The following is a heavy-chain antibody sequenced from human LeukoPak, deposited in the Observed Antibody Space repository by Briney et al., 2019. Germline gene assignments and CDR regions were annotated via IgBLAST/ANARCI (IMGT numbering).Heavy chain of an antibody. Sequence: GSLRLPCAASGFTFSKYAMTWVRQAPGKGLEWVSGISVSGGSTNYADSVKGRFTISRDNSKNTLYLQMNSLRAEDTAVYYCAKSNYFDSGGYYFFDYWGQGTLVTVSS. CDR2: ISVSGGST. CDR3: AKSNYFDSGGYYFFDY. CDR1: GFTFSKYA. J-gene: IGHJ4*02. V-gene: IGHV3-23*01. D-gene: IGHD3-22*01.